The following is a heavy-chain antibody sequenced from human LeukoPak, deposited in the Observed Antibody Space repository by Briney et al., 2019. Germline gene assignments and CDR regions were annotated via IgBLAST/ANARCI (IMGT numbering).Heavy chain of an antibody. Sequence: PGGSLRLSCAASGFTFSSYGMHWVRQAPGKGLEWVAFIRYDGRDKYYADSVKGRFTISRDNSKNTAYLQTNSLRAEDTAVYYCAKDPRRGRTPVGPDYWGQGTLVTVSS. CDR3: AKDPRRGRTPVGPDY. D-gene: IGHD1-26*01. CDR2: IRYDGRDK. V-gene: IGHV3-30*02. J-gene: IGHJ4*02. CDR1: GFTFSSYG.